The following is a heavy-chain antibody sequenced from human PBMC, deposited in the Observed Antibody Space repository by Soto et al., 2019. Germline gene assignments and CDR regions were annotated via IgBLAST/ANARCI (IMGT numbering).Heavy chain of an antibody. Sequence: SETLSLTCTVSGGSIRSGGYYWSWVRQNPRRGLEWIGNIYYSGNTYYNPSLKSRLTISVDTSKNQFSLNLSSVTAADTAVYYCARDRLMATAGTARHYFGLDVWGQGATVTVSS. J-gene: IGHJ6*02. CDR2: IYYSGNT. V-gene: IGHV4-31*03. D-gene: IGHD5-18*01. CDR1: GGSIRSGGYY. CDR3: ARDRLMATAGTARHYFGLDV.